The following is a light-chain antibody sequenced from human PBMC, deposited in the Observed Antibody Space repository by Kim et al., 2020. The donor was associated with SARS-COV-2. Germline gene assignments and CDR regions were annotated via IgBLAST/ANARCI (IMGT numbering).Light chain of an antibody. CDR3: QQINNYKCT. CDR2: AAA. Sequence: YISDRVSIACRASQSIIRYLTWYRKTRGKAPKLLFYAAATLESGIPSRFSDSGSGAEFTLRYNSRQPENFATYGCQQINNYKCTYRQGNKLEI. V-gene: IGKV1-9*01. J-gene: IGKJ2*02. CDR1: QSIIRY.